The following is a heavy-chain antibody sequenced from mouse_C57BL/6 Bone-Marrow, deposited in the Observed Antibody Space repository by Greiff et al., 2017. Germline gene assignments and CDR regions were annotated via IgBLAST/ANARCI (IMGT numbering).Heavy chain of an antibody. CDR1: GFTFRSYG. CDR2: ISSGGSYT. Sequence: EVQGVESGGDLVKPGGSLKLSCAASGFTFRSYGMSWVRQTPDKRLEWVATISSGGSYTYSPDSVKGRFTISRDNAKNTLYLQMSSLKSEDTAMYYCARHPYRGYFDYWGQGTTLTVSS. J-gene: IGHJ2*01. D-gene: IGHD2-10*01. V-gene: IGHV5-6*01. CDR3: ARHPYRGYFDY.